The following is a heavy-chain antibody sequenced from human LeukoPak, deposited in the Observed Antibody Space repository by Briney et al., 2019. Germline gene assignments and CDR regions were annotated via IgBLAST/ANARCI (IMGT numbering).Heavy chain of an antibody. J-gene: IGHJ4*02. CDR3: VNQYDSSNYRHEFDY. D-gene: IGHD3-22*01. CDR1: GFTFSSYA. CDR2: ISSDGRST. Sequence: GGSLRLSCSASGFTFSSYAMHWVRQAPGKGLEYVSAISSDGRSTYYADLVKGRFTISRDNSKNTLYLQMSSLRVEDTAVYYCVNQYDSSNYRHEFDYWGQGTLVTVSS. V-gene: IGHV3-64D*09.